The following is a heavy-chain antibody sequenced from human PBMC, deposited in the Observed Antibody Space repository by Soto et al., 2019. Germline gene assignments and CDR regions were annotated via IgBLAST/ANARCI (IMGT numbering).Heavy chain of an antibody. Sequence: SETLSLTCTVSGGSISSSSYYWGWIRQPPGKGLEWIGSIYYSGSTYYNPSLKSRVTISVDTSKNQFSLKLSSVTAADTAVYYCASPKMAFYNWFDPWGQGTLVTVSS. CDR1: GGSISSSSYY. CDR3: ASPKMAFYNWFDP. V-gene: IGHV4-39*01. CDR2: IYYSGST. J-gene: IGHJ5*02. D-gene: IGHD3-3*02.